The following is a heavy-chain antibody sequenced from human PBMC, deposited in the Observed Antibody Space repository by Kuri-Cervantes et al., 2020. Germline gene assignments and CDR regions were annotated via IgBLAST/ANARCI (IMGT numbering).Heavy chain of an antibody. V-gene: IGHV4-39*07. CDR2: LYQSGSA. CDR3: ARANGDYYFDY. Sequence: GPLRLSCTVSGGSVSSGSYYWSWIRQPPGTGLEWIGTLYQSGSAYYNPSLKSRVTISVDTSKNQFSLKVNSVTAADTAVYYCARANGDYYFDYWGQGTLVTVSS. D-gene: IGHD4-17*01. CDR1: GGSVSSGSYY. J-gene: IGHJ4*02.